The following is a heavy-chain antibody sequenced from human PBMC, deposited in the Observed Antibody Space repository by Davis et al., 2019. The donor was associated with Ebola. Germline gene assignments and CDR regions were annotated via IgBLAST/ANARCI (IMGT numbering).Heavy chain of an antibody. J-gene: IGHJ6*02. D-gene: IGHD3-22*01. Sequence: SETLSLTCAVSGGSISSSNWWSWVRQPPGKGLEWIGEIYHSGSTNYNPSLKSRVTISVDTSKNQFSLKLSSVTAADTAVYYCARRYYDNYGMDVWGQGTTVTVSS. CDR3: ARRYYDNYGMDV. CDR1: GGSISSSNW. CDR2: IYHSGST. V-gene: IGHV4-4*02.